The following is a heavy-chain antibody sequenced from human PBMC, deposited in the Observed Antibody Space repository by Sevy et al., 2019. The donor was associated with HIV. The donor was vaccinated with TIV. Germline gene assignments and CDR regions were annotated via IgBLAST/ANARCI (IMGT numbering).Heavy chain of an antibody. Sequence: GSLRLSCAASGFTSSSYWMHWVRQPPGKGLVWVSRINSDGSSTSYADSVKGRFTISRDNAKNTVYLQVNSLRAEEDTALYYCARGNAGYGIFDCWGQGTLVTVSS. J-gene: IGHJ4*02. CDR1: GFTSSSYW. CDR2: INSDGSST. V-gene: IGHV3-74*01. CDR3: ARGNAGYGIFDC. D-gene: IGHD5-12*01.